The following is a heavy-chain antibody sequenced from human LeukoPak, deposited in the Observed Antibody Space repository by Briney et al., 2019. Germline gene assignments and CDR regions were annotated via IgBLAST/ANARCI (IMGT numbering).Heavy chain of an antibody. CDR2: ISGSGGST. CDR3: AKDTESSGYYYSGGGNFDY. V-gene: IGHV3-23*01. CDR1: GFTFSSYA. J-gene: IGHJ4*02. D-gene: IGHD3-22*01. Sequence: GGSLRLSCAASGFTFSSYAMSWVRQAPGKGLEWVSDISGSGGSTYYADSVKGRFTISRDNSKNTLYSQRNSLRAEDTAVYYCAKDTESSGYYYSGGGNFDYWGQGTLVTVSS.